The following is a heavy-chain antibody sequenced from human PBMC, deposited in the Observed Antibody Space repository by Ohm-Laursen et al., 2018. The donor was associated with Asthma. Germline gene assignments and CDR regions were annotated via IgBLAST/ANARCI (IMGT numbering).Heavy chain of an antibody. D-gene: IGHD3-16*02. CDR2: ISSSGGST. CDR1: GFIFSSYA. CDR3: AKVVLMDV. V-gene: IGHV3-23*01. Sequence: SLRLSCSASGFIFSSYAMTWVRQASGKGLEWVSGISSSGGSTSYADDVKGRFIVSRDNSRNTLFLQMNSLRAEDTAVYYCAKVVLMDVWGQGTTVTVSS. J-gene: IGHJ6*02.